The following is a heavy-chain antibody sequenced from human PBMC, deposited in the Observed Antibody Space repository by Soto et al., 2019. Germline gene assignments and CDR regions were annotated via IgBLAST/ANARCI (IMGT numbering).Heavy chain of an antibody. V-gene: IGHV1-8*01. CDR1: GYTFTSYD. D-gene: IGHD2-15*01. Sequence: ASVKVSCKASGYTFTSYDINWVRQATGQGLEWMGWMNPNSGNTGYAQKFQGRVTMTRNTSISTAYMELSSLRSEDTAVYYCARGWHCSGGSCYDYYYYMDVWGKGTTVTVSS. CDR2: MNPNSGNT. CDR3: ARGWHCSGGSCYDYYYYMDV. J-gene: IGHJ6*03.